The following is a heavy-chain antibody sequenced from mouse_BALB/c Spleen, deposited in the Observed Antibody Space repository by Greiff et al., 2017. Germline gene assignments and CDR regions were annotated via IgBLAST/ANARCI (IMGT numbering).Heavy chain of an antibody. CDR3: TRDYGYDVPY. Sequence: VQLQQSGTVLARPGASVKMSCKASGYTFTSYWMHWVKQRPGQGLEWIGAIYPGNSDTSYNQKFKGKAKLTAVTSTSTAYMELSSLTNEDSAVYYCTRDYGYDVPYWGQGTTLTVSS. CDR2: IYPGNSDT. D-gene: IGHD2-2*01. CDR1: GYTFTSYW. V-gene: IGHV1-5*01. J-gene: IGHJ2*01.